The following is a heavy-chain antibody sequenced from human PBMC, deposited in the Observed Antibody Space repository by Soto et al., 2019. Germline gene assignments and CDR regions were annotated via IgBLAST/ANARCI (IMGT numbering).Heavy chain of an antibody. CDR3: THMLGWGLYGMDV. J-gene: IGHJ6*02. Sequence: QITLKESGPTLVKPTQSLTLTCTFSGFSLSTSGVGVGWVRQPPGKALEWLALIYSNDDKTFSTSLKSSLTITKDTYKNQVVLTMTNMDPVYTGTYYCTHMLGWGLYGMDVWGQGTPVPVSS. CDR2: IYSNDDK. D-gene: IGHD3-16*01. CDR1: GFSLSTSGVG. V-gene: IGHV2-5*01.